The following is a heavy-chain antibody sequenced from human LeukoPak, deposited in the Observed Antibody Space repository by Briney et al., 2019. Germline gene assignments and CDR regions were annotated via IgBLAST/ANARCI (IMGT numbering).Heavy chain of an antibody. Sequence: PSETLSLTRTVSGGSISSYYWSWIRQPPGKGLEWIGYIYYSGSTNYNPSLKSRVTISVDTSKNQFSLKLSSVTAADTAVYYCARSRGSGGYYNDPYYFDHWGQGTLVTVSS. CDR2: IYYSGST. CDR1: GGSISSYY. J-gene: IGHJ4*02. D-gene: IGHD3-10*01. V-gene: IGHV4-59*01. CDR3: ARSRGSGGYYNDPYYFDH.